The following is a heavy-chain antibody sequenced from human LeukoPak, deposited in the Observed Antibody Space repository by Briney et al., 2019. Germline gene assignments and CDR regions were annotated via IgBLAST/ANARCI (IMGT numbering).Heavy chain of an antibody. CDR3: ARSKAADYGDLFDY. CDR1: GGSISSGGYY. Sequence: SETLSLTCTVSGGSISSGGYYWSWIRQHPGKGLEWIGYIYYSGSTYYNPSLKSRVTISVDTSKNQFSLNLSSVTAADTAVYYCARSKAADYGDLFDYWGQGTLVTVSS. D-gene: IGHD4-17*01. J-gene: IGHJ4*02. CDR2: IYYSGST. V-gene: IGHV4-31*03.